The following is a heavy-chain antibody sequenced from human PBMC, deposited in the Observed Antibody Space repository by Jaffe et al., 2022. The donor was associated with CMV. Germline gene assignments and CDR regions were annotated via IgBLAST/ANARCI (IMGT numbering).Heavy chain of an antibody. CDR3: AKGNCGGDCYRGDY. CDR2: ISGGGGSI. J-gene: IGHJ4*02. Sequence: EVQLLESGGALVQPGGSLRLSCAASGFTFSNYAMSWVRQAPGKGLEWVSGISGGGGSIYYADSVRGRFTISRDNSKNTLFLQLNSLSAEDTAIYYCAKGNCGGDCYRGDYWGQGTLVTVSS. V-gene: IGHV3-23*01. CDR1: GFTFSNYA. D-gene: IGHD2-21*02.